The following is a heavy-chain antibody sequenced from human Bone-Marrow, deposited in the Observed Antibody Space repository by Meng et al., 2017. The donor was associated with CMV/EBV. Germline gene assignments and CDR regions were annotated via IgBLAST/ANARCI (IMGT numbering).Heavy chain of an antibody. D-gene: IGHD7-27*01. V-gene: IGHV3-74*03. CDR3: GRDLTGERDQ. Sequence: GAGGGLVQPGGSLRLSCADSGFTFSNYWMHWVRQVPGEGLVWVSRINTDGSFTSYADSVKGRFTISRDNAKNTLYLQMNSLRVDDSAVYYCGRDLTGERDQWGQGTLVTVSS. CDR2: INTDGSFT. CDR1: GFTFSNYW. J-gene: IGHJ4*02.